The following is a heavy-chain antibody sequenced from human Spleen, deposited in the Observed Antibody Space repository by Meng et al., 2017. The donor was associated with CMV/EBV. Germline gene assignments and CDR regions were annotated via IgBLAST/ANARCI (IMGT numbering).Heavy chain of an antibody. V-gene: IGHV3-11*01. CDR3: AKDLSDEGAFDM. D-gene: IGHD2-21*02. CDR1: GFTFSDYY. Sequence: GGSLRLSCAASGFTFSDYYMSWIRQAPGKGLEWVSYISSSGSTIYYADSVKGRFTISRDNAKNSLYLQMNSLRAEDTALYYCAKDLSDEGAFDMWGQGTMVTVSS. J-gene: IGHJ3*02. CDR2: ISSSGSTI.